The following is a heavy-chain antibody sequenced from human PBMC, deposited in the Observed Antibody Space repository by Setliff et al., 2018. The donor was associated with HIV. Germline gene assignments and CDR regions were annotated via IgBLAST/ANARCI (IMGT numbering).Heavy chain of an antibody. CDR1: GFTFSDYY. J-gene: IGHJ5*02. D-gene: IGHD2-8*02. V-gene: IGHV3-11*04. CDR3: ARESTHCTGASCYANWFDP. Sequence: LSLSCAASGFTFSDYYMSWIRQAPGKGLEWISRITTDGSETQYAASVKGRATVSRDNAKNTLYLQINGLGVDETAVYYCARESTHCTGASCYANWFDPWGQGTLVTVSS. CDR2: ITTDGSET.